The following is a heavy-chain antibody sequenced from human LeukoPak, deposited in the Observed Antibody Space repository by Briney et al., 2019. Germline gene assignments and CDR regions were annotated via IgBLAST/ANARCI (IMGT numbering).Heavy chain of an antibody. Sequence: SETLSLTCAVYGGSFSGYYWSWIRQPPGKGLEWIGEINHSGSTYYNPSLKSRVTISVDTSKNQFSLKLSSVTAADTAVYYCARERRYYGSGSYYKSLPLEFDYWGQGTLVTVSS. CDR1: GGSFSGYY. V-gene: IGHV4-34*01. CDR3: ARERRYYGSGSYYKSLPLEFDY. D-gene: IGHD3-10*01. J-gene: IGHJ4*02. CDR2: INHSGST.